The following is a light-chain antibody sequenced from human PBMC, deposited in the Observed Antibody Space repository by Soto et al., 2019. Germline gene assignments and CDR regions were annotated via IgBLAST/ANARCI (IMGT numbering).Light chain of an antibody. CDR3: QQYYSYPIT. J-gene: IGKJ5*01. CDR2: AAS. Sequence: IQMTQSPSSLSASVGARVTLTCRASQGISSYLAWYQQKPGKAPKLLIYAASTLQSGVPSRFSGSGSGTDFTLTISCLQSEDFATYYCQQYYSYPITFGQGTRLDIK. CDR1: QGISSY. V-gene: IGKV1-8*01.